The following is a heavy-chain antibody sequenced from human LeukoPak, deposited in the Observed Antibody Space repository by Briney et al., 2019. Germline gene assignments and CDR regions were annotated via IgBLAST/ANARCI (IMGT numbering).Heavy chain of an antibody. V-gene: IGHV3-73*01. J-gene: IGHJ5*02. CDR1: GFTFSGSA. CDR3: TRDYYGSGMP. D-gene: IGHD3-10*01. Sequence: GGSLKLSCAASGFTFSGSAMHWVRQASGKGLEWVGRIRSKANSYATAYAASVKGRFTISRDDSKNMAYLQMNSLKTEDTAVYYCTRDYYGSGMPWGQGTLVTVSS. CDR2: IRSKANSYAT.